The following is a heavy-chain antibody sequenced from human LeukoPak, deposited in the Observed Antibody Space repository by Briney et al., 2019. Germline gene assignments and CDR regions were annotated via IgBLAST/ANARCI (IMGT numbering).Heavy chain of an antibody. Sequence: PSGTLSLTRTESVGSISSYYWSWIWARPGKGLEWRGYIYYSGSTNYNPSLKSRITISVDTSKNQFPLKLSSVTAADTAVYYCARAQTPGYCSGGSCLRAFENWGQGTMVTVSS. CDR3: ARAQTPGYCSGGSCLRAFEN. J-gene: IGHJ3*02. CDR2: IYYSGST. CDR1: VGSISSYY. D-gene: IGHD2-15*01. V-gene: IGHV4-59*12.